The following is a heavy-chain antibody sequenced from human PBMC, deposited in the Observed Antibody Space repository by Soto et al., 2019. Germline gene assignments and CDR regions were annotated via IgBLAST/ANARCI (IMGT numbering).Heavy chain of an antibody. D-gene: IGHD3-22*01. CDR1: GGSISSGDYY. Sequence: SETLSLTCTVSGGSISSGDYYWSWIRQPPGKGLEWIGYIYYSGSTYYNPPLKSRVTISVDTSKNQFSLKLSSVTAADTAVYYCARYYYDSSGYWLFDYWGQGTLVTVSS. CDR3: ARYYYDSSGYWLFDY. CDR2: IYYSGST. J-gene: IGHJ4*02. V-gene: IGHV4-30-4*01.